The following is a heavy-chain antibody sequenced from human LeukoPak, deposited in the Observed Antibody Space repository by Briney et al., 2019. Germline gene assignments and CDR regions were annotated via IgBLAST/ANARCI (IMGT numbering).Heavy chain of an antibody. Sequence: SGPTLVNPTQTLTLTCTFSGFSLSTSGVGVGWIRQPPGKALEWLALIYWNDDKRYSPSLKSRLTITKDTSKNQVVLTMTNMDPVDTATYYRAHRGTFGVVTLRGFDYWGQGTLVTVSS. V-gene: IGHV2-5*01. CDR2: IYWNDDK. J-gene: IGHJ4*02. D-gene: IGHD3-3*01. CDR1: GFSLSTSGVG. CDR3: AHRGTFGVVTLRGFDY.